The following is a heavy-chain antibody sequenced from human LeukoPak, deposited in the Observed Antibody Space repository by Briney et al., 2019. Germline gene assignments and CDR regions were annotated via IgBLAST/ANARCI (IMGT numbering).Heavy chain of an antibody. CDR1: GGSISSYY. Sequence: PETLSLTCTVSGGSISSYYWSWIRQPPGKGLEWIGYIYYSGSTNYNPSLKSRVTISVDTSKNQFSLKLSSVTAADTAVYYCARTTPSGYDFWSGINGYYYGMDVWGQGTTVTVSS. D-gene: IGHD3-3*01. V-gene: IGHV4-59*01. CDR3: ARTTPSGYDFWSGINGYYYGMDV. CDR2: IYYSGST. J-gene: IGHJ6*02.